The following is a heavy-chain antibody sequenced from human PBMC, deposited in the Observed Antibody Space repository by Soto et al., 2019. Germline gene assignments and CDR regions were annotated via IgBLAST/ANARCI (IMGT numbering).Heavy chain of an antibody. V-gene: IGHV3-33*01. CDR1: GFTFSSYG. CDR2: IWSDGSNK. Sequence: PGGSLRLSCAASGFTFSSYGMHWVRQAPGKGLEWVAVIWSDGSNKYYADSVKGRFTISRDNSKNTLYLQMNSLRAEDTAVYYCASHAGTDALDIWGQGTMVTVSS. J-gene: IGHJ3*02. CDR3: ASHAGTDALDI.